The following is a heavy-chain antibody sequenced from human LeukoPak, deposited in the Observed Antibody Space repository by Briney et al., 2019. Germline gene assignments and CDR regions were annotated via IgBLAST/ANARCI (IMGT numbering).Heavy chain of an antibody. CDR3: ARETYSTRVYYYGMDV. CDR1: GFTFSSYW. Sequence: QPGGSLRLSCAASGFTFSSYWMSWVRQAPGKGLEWVSVIYSGGSTYYADSVKGRFTISRDNSKNTLYLQMNSLRAEDTAVYYCARETYSTRVYYYGMDVWGQGTTVTVSS. J-gene: IGHJ6*02. V-gene: IGHV3-53*01. CDR2: IYSGGST. D-gene: IGHD6-13*01.